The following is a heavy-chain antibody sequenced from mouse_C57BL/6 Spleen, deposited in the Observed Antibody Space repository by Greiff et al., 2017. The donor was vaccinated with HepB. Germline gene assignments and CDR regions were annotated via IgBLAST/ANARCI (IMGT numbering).Heavy chain of an antibody. CDR3: ARLFGGSAWFAY. CDR1: GYAFSSSW. D-gene: IGHD1-1*02. Sequence: VQLQDSGPELVKPGASVKISCKASGYAFSSSWMNWVKQRPGKGLEWIGRIYPGDGDTNYNGKFKGKATLTAEKSSSTAYMQLSRLTAEDAAVYFFARLFGGSAWFAYWGQGTLVTVSA. J-gene: IGHJ3*01. CDR2: IYPGDGDT. V-gene: IGHV1-82*01.